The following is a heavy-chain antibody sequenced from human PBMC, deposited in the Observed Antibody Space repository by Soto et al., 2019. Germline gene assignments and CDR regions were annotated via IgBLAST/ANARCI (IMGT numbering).Heavy chain of an antibody. D-gene: IGHD3-22*01. CDR1: GYSFTSYW. V-gene: IGHV5-51*01. CDR3: ARLFSPHYYDSSGYYTLYFVY. Sequence: RGESLKISCKGSGYSFTSYWIGWVRQMPGKGLEWMGIIYPGDSDTRYSPSFQGQVTISADKSISTAYLQWSSLKASDTAMYYCARLFSPHYYDSSGYYTLYFVYWGQGTLVTVSS. J-gene: IGHJ4*02. CDR2: IYPGDSDT.